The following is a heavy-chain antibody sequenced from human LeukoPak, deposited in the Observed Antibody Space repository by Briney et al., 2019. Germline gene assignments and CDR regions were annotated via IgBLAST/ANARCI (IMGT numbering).Heavy chain of an antibody. J-gene: IGHJ4*02. CDR2: IKAGNGNT. Sequence: ASVKVSCKASGYTFTRHAMHWVRQAPGQRLEWMGWIKAGNGNTKYSQKFQGRVTITRDTSASTAYMELSSLRSEDTAVYYCARPRIYSSSWRHEEVYFDYWGQGTLFTVSS. V-gene: IGHV1-3*01. CDR1: GYTFTRHA. D-gene: IGHD6-13*01. CDR3: ARPRIYSSSWRHEEVYFDY.